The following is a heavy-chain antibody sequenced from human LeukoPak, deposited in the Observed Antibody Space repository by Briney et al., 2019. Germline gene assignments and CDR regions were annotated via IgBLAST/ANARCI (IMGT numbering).Heavy chain of an antibody. CDR3: ARDPGLVPPEDYDYFDH. V-gene: IGHV3-74*01. D-gene: IGHD3/OR15-3a*01. CDR1: GFTFSTSW. J-gene: IGHJ4*02. Sequence: SGGSLRLSCAASGFTFSTSWMHWVRQAPGKGLVWVSRINPDGSSTNYADSVKGRFTISRDNAKNTLYLQINSLRAEDTAIYYCARDPGLVPPEDYDYFDHWGQGTLVTVSS. CDR2: INPDGSST.